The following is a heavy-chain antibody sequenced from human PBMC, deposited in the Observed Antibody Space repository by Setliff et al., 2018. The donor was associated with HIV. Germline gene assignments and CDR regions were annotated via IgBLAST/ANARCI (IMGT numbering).Heavy chain of an antibody. V-gene: IGHV3-23*01. CDR1: GFTFSHHV. CDR2: ISGNGGGR. CDR3: ARSTYGNYYHFDS. J-gene: IGHJ4*02. D-gene: IGHD1-7*01. Sequence: GGSLRLSCEVSGFTFSHHVMNWVRQAPGKGLEWVSMISGNGGGRYYADSVKGRFTISRDNSRSTLYLDMNSLRVEDTAIFYCARSTYGNYYHFDSWGQGILVTVSS.